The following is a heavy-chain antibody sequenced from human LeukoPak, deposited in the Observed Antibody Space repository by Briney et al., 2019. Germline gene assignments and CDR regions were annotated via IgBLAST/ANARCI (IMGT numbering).Heavy chain of an antibody. J-gene: IGHJ4*02. V-gene: IGHV1-69*13. Sequence: SVKVSCKASGGTFSSYAINWVRQAPGQGLEWMGGIIPIFATANYAQKFQGRVTITADESTSTAFMELSSLRSEDTAVYYCAKDQGRDTAMVGTNTNQDYWGQGTLVTVSS. CDR1: GGTFSSYA. CDR3: AKDQGRDTAMVGTNTNQDY. D-gene: IGHD5-18*01. CDR2: IIPIFATA.